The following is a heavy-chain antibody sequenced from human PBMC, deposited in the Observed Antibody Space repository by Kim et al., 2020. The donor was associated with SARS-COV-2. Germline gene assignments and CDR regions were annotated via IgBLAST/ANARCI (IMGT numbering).Heavy chain of an antibody. V-gene: IGHV3-30*02. J-gene: IGHJ4*02. Sequence: YYADSVKGRFTISRDNSKSTLYLQMNSLRAEDRAVYYCAKSMVRGAVFDYWGQGTLVTVSS. D-gene: IGHD3-10*01. CDR3: AKSMVRGAVFDY.